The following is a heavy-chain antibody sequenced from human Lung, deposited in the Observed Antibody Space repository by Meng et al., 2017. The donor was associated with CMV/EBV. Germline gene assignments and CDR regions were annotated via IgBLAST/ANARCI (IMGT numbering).Heavy chain of an antibody. Sequence: KASGYNFTGYYMDGVRQAPGQGLEWMGWINPNSGGTNYAQKFQGRVTMTRDTSISTAYMELSRLRSDDTAVYYCARVVVVPAAKKFDPWGQGTLVTVSS. CDR2: INPNSGGT. J-gene: IGHJ5*02. D-gene: IGHD2-2*01. V-gene: IGHV1-2*02. CDR3: ARVVVVPAAKKFDP. CDR1: GYNFTGYY.